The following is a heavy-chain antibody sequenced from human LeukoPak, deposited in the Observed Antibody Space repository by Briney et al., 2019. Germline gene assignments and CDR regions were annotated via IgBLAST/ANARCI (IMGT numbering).Heavy chain of an antibody. CDR2: VHFGGRT. V-gene: IGHV4-59*01. CDR3: ARAGGSWSFDY. J-gene: IGHJ4*02. Sequence: SETLSLTCSVSGASISTYYWSWIRQPPGKGLEWIGYVHFGGRTNYNPSLKSRVTISPDTAKNQFSLKLNSVTAADTAVYYCARAGGSWSFDYLGQGTLVTVSS. CDR1: GASISTYY. D-gene: IGHD5-12*01.